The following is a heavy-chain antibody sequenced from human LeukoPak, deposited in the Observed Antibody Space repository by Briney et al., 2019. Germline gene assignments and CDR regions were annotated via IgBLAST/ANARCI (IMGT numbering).Heavy chain of an antibody. D-gene: IGHD6-6*01. J-gene: IGHJ5*02. CDR1: GDSISSYY. Sequence: SETLSLTCTVSGDSISSYYWSWIRQPPWKGLEWIGYIYYSGSTNYNPSLKSRVTISVDTSKNQFSLKLSSVTAADTAVYYCARDYSQLGRFDPWGQGTLVTVSS. V-gene: IGHV4-59*01. CDR2: IYYSGST. CDR3: ARDYSQLGRFDP.